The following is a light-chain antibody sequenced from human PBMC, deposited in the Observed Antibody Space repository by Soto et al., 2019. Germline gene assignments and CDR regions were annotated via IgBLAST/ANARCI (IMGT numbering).Light chain of an antibody. CDR1: SSDIGGYDV. CDR2: EVA. CDR3: CSFAGATTFWL. V-gene: IGLV2-23*02. Sequence: QSALTQPASVSGSPGQTITISCTGTSSDIGGYDVVSWYQQHPGKAPKLLIYEVAKRPSGVSNRFSGSKSGSTASLTVSGLQAEDEADYHCCSFAGATTFWLFGGGTKLTVL. J-gene: IGLJ3*02.